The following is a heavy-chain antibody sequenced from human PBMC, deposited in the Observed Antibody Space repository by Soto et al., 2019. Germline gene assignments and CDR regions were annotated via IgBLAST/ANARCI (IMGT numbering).Heavy chain of an antibody. CDR1: GGSISSYY. CDR3: ARDHGGYDYPYYYYYYMDV. J-gene: IGHJ6*03. V-gene: IGHV4-59*12. Sequence: SETLSLTCTVSGGSISSYYWSWIRQPPGKGLEWIGYIYYSGSTNYNPSLKSRVTISVDTSKNQFSLKLSSVTAADTAVYYCARDHGGYDYPYYYYYYMDVGGKGTTVTVSS. CDR2: IYYSGST. D-gene: IGHD5-12*01.